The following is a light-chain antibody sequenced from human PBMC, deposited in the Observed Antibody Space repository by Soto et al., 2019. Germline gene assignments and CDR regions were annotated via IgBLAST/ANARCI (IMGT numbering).Light chain of an antibody. CDR2: EGS. CDR1: SSDVGSYNL. V-gene: IGLV2-23*01. Sequence: QSALTQPASVSGSPGQSITISCTGTSSDVGSYNLVSWYQQHPGKAPKLMIYEGSKRPSGVSNRFSGSKSGNTASLTISGLKAEAEADYYCCSYAGSRTYVFGTGTKLTVL. J-gene: IGLJ1*01. CDR3: CSYAGSRTYV.